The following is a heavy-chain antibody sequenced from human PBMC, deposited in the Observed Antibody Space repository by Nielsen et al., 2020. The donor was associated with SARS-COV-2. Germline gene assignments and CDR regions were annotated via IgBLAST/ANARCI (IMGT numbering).Heavy chain of an antibody. CDR1: GYTFTSYA. Sequence: ASVKVSCKASGYTFTSYAMHWVRQAPGQGLEWMGRINPNSGGTNYAQKFQGRVTMTRDTSISTAYMELSRLRSDDTAVYYCARGSGYDDGADYWGQGTLVTVSS. CDR3: ARGSGYDDGADY. J-gene: IGHJ4*02. CDR2: INPNSGGT. D-gene: IGHD5-12*01. V-gene: IGHV1-2*06.